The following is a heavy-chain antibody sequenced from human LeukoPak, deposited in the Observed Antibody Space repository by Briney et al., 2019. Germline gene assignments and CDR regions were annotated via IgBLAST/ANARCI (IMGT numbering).Heavy chain of an antibody. CDR1: GFTFSNFW. D-gene: IGHD1-26*01. J-gene: IGHJ4*02. Sequence: PGGSLRLSCAASGFTFSNFWMHWVRQAPGKGLVWVALIYGDGSFTRYADSVKGRFTISRDNAKNTVYLQMNSLRVEDTAVYYCARGGRIVGYYFDYWGQGTLVTVSS. CDR3: ARGGRIVGYYFDY. CDR2: IYGDGSFT. V-gene: IGHV3-74*01.